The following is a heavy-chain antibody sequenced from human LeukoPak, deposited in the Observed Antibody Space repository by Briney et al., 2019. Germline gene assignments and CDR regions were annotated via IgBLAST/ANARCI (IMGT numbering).Heavy chain of an antibody. V-gene: IGHV4-59*12. CDR2: IYYRGST. CDR3: ARMNYDFWSGYFGY. Sequence: PSETLSLTCTVSGGSISSYYWSWIRQPPGKGLEWIGYIYYRGSTNYNPSLKSRVTISVDTSKNQFSLKLSSVTAADTAVYYCARMNYDFWSGYFGYWGQGTLVTVSS. D-gene: IGHD3-3*01. CDR1: GGSISSYY. J-gene: IGHJ4*02.